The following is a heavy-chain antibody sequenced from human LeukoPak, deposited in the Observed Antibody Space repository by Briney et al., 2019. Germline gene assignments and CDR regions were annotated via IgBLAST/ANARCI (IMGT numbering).Heavy chain of an antibody. CDR2: IYHSGST. V-gene: IGHV4-38-2*02. CDR3: ARAVAAAATGWFDP. J-gene: IGHJ5*02. Sequence: SETLSLTCTVSGGSISSYYWSWIRQPPGMGLEWIGSIYHSGSTYYNPPLKSRVTISVDTSKNQFSLKLSSVTAADTAVYYCARAVAAAATGWFDPWGQGTLVTVSS. CDR1: GGSISSYY. D-gene: IGHD6-13*01.